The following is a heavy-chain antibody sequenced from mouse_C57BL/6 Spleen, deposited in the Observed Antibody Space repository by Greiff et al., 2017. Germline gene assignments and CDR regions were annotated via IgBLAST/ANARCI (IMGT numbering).Heavy chain of an antibody. CDR1: GYTFTSYW. Sequence: VQLQQPGAELVRPGTSVKLSCKASGYTFTSYWMHWVKQRPGQGLEWIGVIDPSDSYTNYNQKFKGKATLTVDTSSSTAYMQLSSLTSEDSAVYYCARSDDGTTGDYAMDYWGQGTSVTVSS. D-gene: IGHD2-3*01. CDR2: IDPSDSYT. J-gene: IGHJ4*01. CDR3: ARSDDGTTGDYAMDY. V-gene: IGHV1-59*01.